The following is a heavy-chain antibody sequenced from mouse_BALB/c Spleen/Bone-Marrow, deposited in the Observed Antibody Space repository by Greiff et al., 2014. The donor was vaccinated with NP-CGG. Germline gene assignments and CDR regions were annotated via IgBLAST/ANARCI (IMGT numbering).Heavy chain of an antibody. J-gene: IGHJ2*01. V-gene: IGHV2-9*02. Sequence: VKVEESGPGPGAPSQSLSITCTVSGFSLTSYGVHWVRQPPGKGLEWLGVIWAVGSTNYNSALMSRLSISKDNSKSQVFLKMNSLQTDDTAMYYCARERENDGYYDIDYWGQGTTLTVSS. D-gene: IGHD2-3*01. CDR1: GFSLTSYG. CDR2: IWAVGST. CDR3: ARERENDGYYDIDY.